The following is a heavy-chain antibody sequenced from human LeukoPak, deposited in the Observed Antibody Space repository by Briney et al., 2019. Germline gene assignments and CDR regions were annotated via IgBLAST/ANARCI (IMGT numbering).Heavy chain of an antibody. CDR2: IIPIFCTA. D-gene: IGHD2-2*01. J-gene: IGHJ6*02. Sequence: SVQVSCQASGGTFSSYAISWLRQAPAQELEWMGGIIPIFCTANYAQKFQGRVTITEDESTSTAYMELSSQRTEDTAVYYCASGVKGYCSSTSCLYYYYGMDVWGQGTTVTVSS. V-gene: IGHV1-69*13. CDR1: GGTFSSYA. CDR3: ASGVKGYCSSTSCLYYYYGMDV.